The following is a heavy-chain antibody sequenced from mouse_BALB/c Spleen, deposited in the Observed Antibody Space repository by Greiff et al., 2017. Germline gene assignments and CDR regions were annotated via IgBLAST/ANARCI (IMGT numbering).Heavy chain of an antibody. CDR1: GYTFTSYW. J-gene: IGHJ4*01. CDR2: INPSTGYT. CDR3: ARLRERYAMDY. Sequence: LQESGAELAKPGASVKMSCKASGYTFTSYWMHWVKQRPGQGLEWIGYINPSTGYTEYNQKFKDEATLTADKSSSTAYMQLSSLTSEDSAVYYCARLRERYAMDYWGQGTSVTVSS. V-gene: IGHV1-7*01.